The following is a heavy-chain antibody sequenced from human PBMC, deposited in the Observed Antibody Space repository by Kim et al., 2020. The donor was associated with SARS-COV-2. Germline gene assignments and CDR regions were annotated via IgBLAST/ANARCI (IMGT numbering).Heavy chain of an antibody. CDR3: TREIAGTTVNY. Sequence: SETLPLTCTVSYYSITSNYYWGWIRQPPGKGLEWIGSIFHYGGTYNNPSLKSRVTISVDTSKNQFSLKMNYVTAADTAVYYCTREIAGTTVNYWGQGILV. D-gene: IGHD4-17*01. CDR1: YYSITSNYY. CDR2: IFHYGGT. V-gene: IGHV4-38-2*02. J-gene: IGHJ4*02.